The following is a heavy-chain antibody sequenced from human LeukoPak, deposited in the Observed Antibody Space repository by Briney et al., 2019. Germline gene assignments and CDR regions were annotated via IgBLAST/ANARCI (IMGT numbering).Heavy chain of an antibody. CDR2: ISYGGKA. CDR1: GDSISSGGYW. J-gene: IGHJ4*02. D-gene: IGHD3-16*01. V-gene: IGHV4-31*11. Sequence: ASETLSLTCAVSGDSISSGGYWWSWIRQHPGKGPEWIGYISYGGKADYNPSLKSRVTISVDKSKNQFSLKLSSVTAADTAVYYCARESGGGGFDYWGQGTLVTVSS. CDR3: ARESGGGGFDY.